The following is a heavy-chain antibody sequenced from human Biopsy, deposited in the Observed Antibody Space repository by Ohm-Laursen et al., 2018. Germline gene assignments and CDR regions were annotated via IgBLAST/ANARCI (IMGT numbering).Heavy chain of an antibody. Sequence: GTLSLTCTVSRDSISNYYWTWIRQSPGKGLEWIGYIYYTGRTNYNPSVKSRVTISVDTSKNQFSLKLSSATAADTAVFYCARHGSQGYCTGGSCVDYWGQGALVTVSS. CDR1: RDSISNYY. D-gene: IGHD2-15*01. CDR2: IYYTGRT. CDR3: ARHGSQGYCTGGSCVDY. V-gene: IGHV4-59*08. J-gene: IGHJ4*02.